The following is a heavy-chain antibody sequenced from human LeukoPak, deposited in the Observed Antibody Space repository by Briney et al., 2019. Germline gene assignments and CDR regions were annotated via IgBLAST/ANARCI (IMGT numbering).Heavy chain of an antibody. V-gene: IGHV1-2*02. CDR2: IGPTGNT. Sequence: ASVKVSCKASGYTFTAYYMHWVRQAPGHGLEWIGCIGPTGNTVYVQKFQGRVTVTRDTSINTVYMEVNSLRSDDTAVYSCARESLGGLKYFDDWGQGTLVTVSS. CDR1: GYTFTAYY. J-gene: IGHJ4*02. D-gene: IGHD3-16*01. CDR3: ARESLGGLKYFDD.